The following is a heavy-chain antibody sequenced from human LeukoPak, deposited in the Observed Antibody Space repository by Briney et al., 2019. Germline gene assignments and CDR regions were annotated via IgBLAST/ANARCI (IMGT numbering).Heavy chain of an antibody. CDR3: AKPRGLAIVGAHFDY. V-gene: IGHV3-23*01. D-gene: IGHD1-26*01. CDR1: GFTFSSYA. J-gene: IGHJ4*02. Sequence: GGSLRLSCAASGFTFSSYAMSWVRQAPGKGLERVTTIVGSGGSTYYPDSVKGRFTISRDNSKNTVYLQMNSLRAEDTAVYFCAKPRGLAIVGAHFDYWGQGTLVTVSS. CDR2: IVGSGGST.